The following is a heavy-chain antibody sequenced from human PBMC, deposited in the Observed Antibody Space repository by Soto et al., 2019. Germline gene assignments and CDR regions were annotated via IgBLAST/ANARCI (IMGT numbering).Heavy chain of an antibody. Sequence: SETLSLTCTVSGASIITTSHYWGWIRQPPGKGLEWIGTVYYSGSTYYNPSLQSRVAISVDTSKNQFSLKLSSVTAADTAVYYCARHRTSSRRHFDYWGQGTLVTVSS. V-gene: IGHV4-39*01. CDR2: VYYSGST. J-gene: IGHJ4*02. CDR1: GASIITTSHY. D-gene: IGHD6-6*01. CDR3: ARHRTSSRRHFDY.